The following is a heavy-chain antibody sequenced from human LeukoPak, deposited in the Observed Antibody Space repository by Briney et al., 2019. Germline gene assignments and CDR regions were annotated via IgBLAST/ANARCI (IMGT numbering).Heavy chain of an antibody. CDR3: ANGVAVAGTPPFDY. D-gene: IGHD6-19*01. J-gene: IGHJ4*02. CDR1: GFTFSSYG. V-gene: IGHV3-30*18. CDR2: ITYDGSNK. Sequence: GGSLRLSCAASGFTFSSYGMHWVRQAPGKGLEWVAGITYDGSNKYSVDSVKGRFTISRDNSKNTLYLQMNSLGAEDTALYYCANGVAVAGTPPFDYWGQGTLVTVSS.